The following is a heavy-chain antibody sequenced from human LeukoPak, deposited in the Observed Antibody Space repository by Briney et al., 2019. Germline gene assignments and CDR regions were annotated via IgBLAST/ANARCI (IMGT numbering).Heavy chain of an antibody. V-gene: IGHV4-39*01. D-gene: IGHD6-13*01. CDR1: GGSVSSSNYY. J-gene: IGHJ4*02. CDR3: ARHGTIAAPQRFFDF. Sequence: SETLSLTCTVSGGSVSSSNYYWGWIRQPPGKGLEWIASMYYSGNTYYNSSLNSRANISADTSTNQLSLRLSSVTAADTAVYRCARHGTIAAPQRFFDFWGQGTLVTVSS. CDR2: MYYSGNT.